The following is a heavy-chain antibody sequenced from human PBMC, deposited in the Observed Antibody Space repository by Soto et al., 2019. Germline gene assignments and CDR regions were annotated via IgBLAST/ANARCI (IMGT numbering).Heavy chain of an antibody. D-gene: IGHD3-3*01. J-gene: IGHJ6*02. CDR2: IYPGDSDT. Sequence: RGDSLKISCKVSGYSFTNYWIAWVRQMPGKGLEWMGIIYPGDSDTRYSPSFQGQVTISADKSISTAYLQWSSLKASDTAMYYCPRAGYDFRSGPSYNRVRGAPDVWGQGTTVTVSS. V-gene: IGHV5-51*01. CDR1: GYSFTNYW. CDR3: PRAGYDFRSGPSYNRVRGAPDV.